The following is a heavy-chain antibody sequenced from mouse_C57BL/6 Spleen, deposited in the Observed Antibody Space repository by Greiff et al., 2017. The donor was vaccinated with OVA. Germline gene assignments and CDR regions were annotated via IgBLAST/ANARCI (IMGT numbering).Heavy chain of an antibody. CDR1: GYTFTSYW. Sequence: QVQLQQPGTELVKPGASVKLSCKASGYTFTSYWMHWVKQRPGQGLEWIGNINPSNGGTNYNEKFKSKATLTVDKSSSTAYMQLSSLTSEDSAVYYCARGGGYYDDDPYAMDYWGQGTSVTVSS. CDR3: ARGGGYYDDDPYAMDY. D-gene: IGHD2-4*01. CDR2: INPSNGGT. V-gene: IGHV1-53*01. J-gene: IGHJ4*01.